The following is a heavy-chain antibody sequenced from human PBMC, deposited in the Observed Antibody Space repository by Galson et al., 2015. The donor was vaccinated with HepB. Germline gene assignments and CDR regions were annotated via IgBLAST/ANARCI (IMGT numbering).Heavy chain of an antibody. J-gene: IGHJ4*02. CDR3: ARAGSGYFDY. CDR1: GGSFSNYA. D-gene: IGHD3-10*01. V-gene: IGHV1-69*04. CDR2: IMPLLDRS. Sequence: SVKVSCKASGGSFSNYAVSWVRQAPGQGPEWMGRIMPLLDRSDYAQKSQGRVTITADKSTRTVYMELSGLTSEDTAVYFCARAGSGYFDYWGQGTLLTVS.